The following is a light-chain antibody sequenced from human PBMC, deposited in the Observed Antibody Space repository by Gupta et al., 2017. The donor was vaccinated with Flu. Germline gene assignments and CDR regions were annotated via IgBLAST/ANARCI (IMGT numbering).Light chain of an antibody. CDR1: KLGNKY. CDR2: QDS. CDR3: HTWDNSIGV. Sequence: SYALTQPPSVSVSPGQTASIACSGDKLGNKYVCWDRQKPGQSPTLVLFQDSKRPSGIPERFSGSNSGNTATLTISGAQALDEADYYCHTWDNSIGVFGGGTKLTVL. V-gene: IGLV3-1*01. J-gene: IGLJ3*02.